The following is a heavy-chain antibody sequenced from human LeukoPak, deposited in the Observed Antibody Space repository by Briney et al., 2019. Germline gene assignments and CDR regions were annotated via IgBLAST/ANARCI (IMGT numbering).Heavy chain of an antibody. J-gene: IGHJ5*02. CDR3: ASQPYSWFDP. V-gene: IGHV4-39*01. D-gene: IGHD2-21*01. CDR1: GGSISSSSYY. Sequence: SETLSLTRTVSGGSISSSSYYWGWIRQPPGKGLEWIGSIYYSGSTYYNPSLKSRVTISVDTSKNQFSLKLSSVTAADTAVYYCASQPYSWFDPWGQGTLVTVSS. CDR2: IYYSGST.